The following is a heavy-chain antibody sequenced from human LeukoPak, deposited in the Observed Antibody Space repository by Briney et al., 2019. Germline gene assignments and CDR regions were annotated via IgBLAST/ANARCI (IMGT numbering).Heavy chain of an antibody. J-gene: IGHJ4*02. CDR1: GGSISSGGYS. V-gene: IGHV4-30-2*01. D-gene: IGHD2-2*01. CDR2: IYHSGST. Sequence: PSETLSLTCAVSGGSISSGGYSWSWIRQPPGKGLERIGYIYHSGSTYYNPSLKSRVTISVDRSKNQLSLKLSSVTAADTAVYYCARGGSSTSWPFDYWGQGTLVTASS. CDR3: ARGGSSTSWPFDY.